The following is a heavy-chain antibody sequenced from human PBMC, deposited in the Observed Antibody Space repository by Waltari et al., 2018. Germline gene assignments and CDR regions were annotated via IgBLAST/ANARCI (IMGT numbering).Heavy chain of an antibody. CDR1: GLTVRTNF. D-gene: IGHD6-19*01. J-gene: IGHJ4*02. CDR3: AKQSPSYTRGWYPLES. V-gene: IGHV3-53*01. CDR2: IYSGCNT. Sequence: EVQLVESGGNLIQPGGSLRLPCAASGLTVRTNFTSWVRQAPGKGLEWVSIIYSGCNTYDSGSVKGRFTISRDNYKNMVYLEMNSLRAEDTAVYYCAKQSPSYTRGWYPLESWGPGTLVTVSP.